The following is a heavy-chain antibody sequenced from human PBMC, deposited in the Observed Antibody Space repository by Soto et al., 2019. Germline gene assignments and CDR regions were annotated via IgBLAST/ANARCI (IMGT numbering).Heavy chain of an antibody. CDR3: ARDRRPYYYDSSGYPGYDY. CDR1: GFTFSSYA. J-gene: IGHJ4*02. V-gene: IGHV3-30-3*01. Sequence: GGSLRLSCAASGFTFSSYAMHWVRQAPGKGLEWVAVISYDGSNKYYADSVKGRFTISRDNSKNTLYLQMNSLRAEDTAVYYCARDRRPYYYDSSGYPGYDYWGQGTLVTVSS. CDR2: ISYDGSNK. D-gene: IGHD3-22*01.